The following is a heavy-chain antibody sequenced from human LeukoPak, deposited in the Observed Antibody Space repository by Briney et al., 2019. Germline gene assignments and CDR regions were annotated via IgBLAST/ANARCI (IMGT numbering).Heavy chain of an antibody. CDR3: ARIRGSQGFFDY. CDR2: IYTSGST. V-gene: IGHV4-4*07. Sequence: SETLSLTCTVSGGSISSYYWSWVRQPAGKELEWIGRIYTSGSTNYNPSLKSRVTMSVDTSKNQFSLKLSSVTAADTAVYYCARIRGSQGFFDYWGQGTLVTVSS. J-gene: IGHJ4*02. CDR1: GGSISSYY. D-gene: IGHD1-26*01.